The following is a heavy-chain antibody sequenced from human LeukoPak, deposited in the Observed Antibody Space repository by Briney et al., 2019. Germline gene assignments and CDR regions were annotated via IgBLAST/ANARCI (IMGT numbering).Heavy chain of an antibody. J-gene: IGHJ4*02. V-gene: IGHV3-48*01. D-gene: IGHD2-2*01. Sequence: GGSLRLSCAASGFTFRHYDMNWARQAPGKGLEWISYISSSSGTIQYADSVKGRFTISRDNAENSVYLQMNDLRAEDTAVYYCATDGSKWYRWTHCDWWGQGTLVTVSS. CDR2: ISSSSGTI. CDR3: ATDGSKWYRWTHCDW. CDR1: GFTFRHYD.